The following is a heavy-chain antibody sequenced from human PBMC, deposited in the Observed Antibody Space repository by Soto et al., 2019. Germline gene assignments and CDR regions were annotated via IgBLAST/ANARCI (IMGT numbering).Heavy chain of an antibody. CDR2: INPSGGST. Sequence: ASVKVSCKACGYTFTSYYMHWVRQAPGQGLEWMGIINPSGGSTSYAQKFQGRVTMTRDTSTSTVYMELSSLRSEDTAVYYCARERTDCSGGSCDYIHHYYYYMDGWGKGTTVTVSS. V-gene: IGHV1-46*03. J-gene: IGHJ6*03. CDR1: GYTFTSYY. D-gene: IGHD2-15*01. CDR3: ARERTDCSGGSCDYIHHYYYYMDG.